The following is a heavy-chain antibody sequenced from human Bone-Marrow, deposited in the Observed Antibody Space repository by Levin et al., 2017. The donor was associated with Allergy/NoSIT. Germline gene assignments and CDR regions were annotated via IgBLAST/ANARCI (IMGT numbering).Heavy chain of an antibody. D-gene: IGHD3-3*01. CDR1: GVSVTSGYY. CDR3: ARSVFWRGYEFDS. J-gene: IGHJ4*02. Sequence: SETLSLTCIVSGVSVTSGYYWGWIRQPPGKGLEWIGSIYHRGSTYYSPSLKSRLTVSVDTSKNQISLNLTSVTAADTAVYYCARSVFWRGYEFDSWSQGMLVAVSS. CDR2: IYHRGST. V-gene: IGHV4-38-2*02.